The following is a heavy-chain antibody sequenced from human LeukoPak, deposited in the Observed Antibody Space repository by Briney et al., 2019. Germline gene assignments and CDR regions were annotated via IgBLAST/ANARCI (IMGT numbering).Heavy chain of an antibody. Sequence: AGGSLRLSCAASGFTFSSHAMSWVRQAPGKGLEWVSAISGSGGSTYYADSVKGRFTISRDNSKNTLYLQMNSLRAEDTAVYYCAKAGYSSSWSRKYYFDYWGQGTLVTVSS. CDR1: GFTFSSHA. CDR3: AKAGYSSSWSRKYYFDY. J-gene: IGHJ4*02. D-gene: IGHD6-13*01. V-gene: IGHV3-23*01. CDR2: ISGSGGST.